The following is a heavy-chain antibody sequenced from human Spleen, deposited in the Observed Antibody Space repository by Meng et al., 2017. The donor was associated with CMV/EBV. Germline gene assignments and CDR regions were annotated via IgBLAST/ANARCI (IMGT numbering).Heavy chain of an antibody. V-gene: IGHV3-30*18. D-gene: IGHD2-2*01. Sequence: LTLTCTFSGFSFSGYGMYWVRQAPGRGLEWVALIYYDGSNRYYADSVKGRFTISRDISKNTLYLQMNSLRGEDTAVYYCAKGRYCTSAGCYVQDYFDSWGQGTLVTVSS. CDR2: IYYDGSNR. CDR1: GFSFSGYG. CDR3: AKGRYCTSAGCYVQDYFDS. J-gene: IGHJ4*02.